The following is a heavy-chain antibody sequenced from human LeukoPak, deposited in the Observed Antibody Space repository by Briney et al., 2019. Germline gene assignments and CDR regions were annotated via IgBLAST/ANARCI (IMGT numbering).Heavy chain of an antibody. CDR1: GFTFSSYA. Sequence: GGSLRLSCAASGFTFSSYAMSWVRQAPGKGLEWVSVIYSGGSTYYADSVKGRFTISRDNSKNTLYLQMNSLRAEDTAVYYCAKKGQADDGGKPDWGQGTLVTVSS. J-gene: IGHJ4*02. CDR3: AKKGQADDGGKPD. V-gene: IGHV3-23*03. CDR2: IYSGGST.